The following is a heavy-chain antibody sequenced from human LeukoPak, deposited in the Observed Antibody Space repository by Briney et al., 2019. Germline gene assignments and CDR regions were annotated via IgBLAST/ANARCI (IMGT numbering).Heavy chain of an antibody. CDR2: IYYSGST. CDR1: GFTFNSYW. D-gene: IGHD6-13*01. Sequence: GSLRLSCAASGFTFNSYWMSWVRQAPGKGLEWIGNIYYSGSTYYKPSLKSRVTISVDTSKNQFSLKLSSVTAADTAVYYCARHRSSWNRFDYWGQGTLVTVSS. CDR3: ARHRSSWNRFDY. V-gene: IGHV4-39*01. J-gene: IGHJ4*02.